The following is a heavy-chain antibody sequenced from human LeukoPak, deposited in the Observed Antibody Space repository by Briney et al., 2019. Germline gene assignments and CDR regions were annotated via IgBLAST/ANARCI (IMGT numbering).Heavy chain of an antibody. CDR3: ARDEWQGCSSTSCYVGAFDI. J-gene: IGHJ3*02. V-gene: IGHV3-30*02. Sequence: GGSLRLSCAASGFTFSNYGMHWVRQAPNKGLEWVAFIRYDGSDKYYADAVKGRFTISRDNSKNTLYLQMNSLRAEDTAVYYCARDEWQGCSSTSCYVGAFDIWGQGTMVTVSS. CDR2: IRYDGSDK. CDR1: GFTFSNYG. D-gene: IGHD2-2*01.